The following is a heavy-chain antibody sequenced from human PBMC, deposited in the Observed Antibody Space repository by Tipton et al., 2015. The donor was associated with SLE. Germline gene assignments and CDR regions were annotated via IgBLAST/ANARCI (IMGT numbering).Heavy chain of an antibody. D-gene: IGHD3-3*01. CDR1: GFTVSNNY. CDR2: IYSGGRT. Sequence: SLRLSCAASGFTVSNNYMSWVRQAPGKGLEWVSVIYSGGRTFYADSVRGRFTISRDNSKNTLYLQMNSLRPEDTAVYYCARGGFDIWSGFYFESWGQGTPVTVSS. CDR3: ARGGFDIWSGFYFES. J-gene: IGHJ4*02. V-gene: IGHV3-53*01.